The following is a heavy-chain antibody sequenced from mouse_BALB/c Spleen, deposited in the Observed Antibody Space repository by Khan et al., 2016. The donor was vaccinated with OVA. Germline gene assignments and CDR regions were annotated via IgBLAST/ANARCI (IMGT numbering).Heavy chain of an antibody. Sequence: DVMLVESGGGSVKPGGSLKVSCAASGFTFSNYAMSWVRQTTEKRLEWVASISSGGSTYYPDSVKGRFTISRDNARNILYLQMSSLRSEDTAMYYCARDYWFVYWGQGTLVTVS. CDR2: ISSGGST. J-gene: IGHJ3*01. V-gene: IGHV5-6-5*01. CDR3: ARDYWFVY. CDR1: GFTFSNYA.